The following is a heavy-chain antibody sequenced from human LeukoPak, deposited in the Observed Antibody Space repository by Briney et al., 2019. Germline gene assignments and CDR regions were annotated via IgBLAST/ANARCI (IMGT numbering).Heavy chain of an antibody. V-gene: IGHV1-2*02. CDR3: ASLETYYYDSSGYYY. Sequence: ASVKVSCKASGYTFTGYYMHWVRQAPGQGLEWMGWINPNSGGTNYAQKFQGRVTMTRDTSISTAYMELSSLRSEDTAVYYCASLETYYYDSSGYYYWGQGTLVTVSS. J-gene: IGHJ4*02. CDR2: INPNSGGT. CDR1: GYTFTGYY. D-gene: IGHD3-22*01.